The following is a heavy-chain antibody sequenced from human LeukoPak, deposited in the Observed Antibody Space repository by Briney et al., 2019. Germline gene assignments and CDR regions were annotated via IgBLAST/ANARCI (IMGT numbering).Heavy chain of an antibody. CDR2: FDPEDGET. CDR3: ARDDYDFWQPSPGY. CDR1: GYTPTELS. Sequence: PGASVKVSCKVSGYTPTELSMHWVRQAPGKGLEWMGGFDPEDGETIYAQKFQGRVTMTRDTSTSTVYMELSSLRSEDTAVYYCARDDYDFWQPSPGYWGQGTLVTVSS. D-gene: IGHD3-3*01. V-gene: IGHV1-24*01. J-gene: IGHJ4*02.